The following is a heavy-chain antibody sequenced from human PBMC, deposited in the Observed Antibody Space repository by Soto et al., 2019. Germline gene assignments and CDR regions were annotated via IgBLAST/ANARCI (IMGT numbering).Heavy chain of an antibody. CDR2: IYYSGST. CDR1: GGSISSGGYY. J-gene: IGHJ4*02. CDR3: ARDPVGSGYHAPDY. Sequence: QVQLQESGPGLVKPSQTLSLTSTVSGGSISSGGYYWSWIRQHPGKGLEWIGYIYYSGSTYYNPSLKSRVTISVDTSKNQFSLKLSSVTAADTAVYYCARDPVGSGYHAPDYWGQGTLVTVSS. V-gene: IGHV4-31*03. D-gene: IGHD3-3*01.